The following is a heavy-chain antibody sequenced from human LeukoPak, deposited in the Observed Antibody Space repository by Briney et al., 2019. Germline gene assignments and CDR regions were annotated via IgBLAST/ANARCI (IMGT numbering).Heavy chain of an antibody. D-gene: IGHD4-11*01. CDR2: IWYDGSNK. Sequence: GGSLRLSCAASGFTFSSYGMHWVRQAPGKGLEWVAVIWYDGSNKYYADSVKGRFTISRDSSKNTLDLQMNSLRAEDTAVYYCVRVGYTNYGIDYWGQGTLVTVSS. J-gene: IGHJ4*02. V-gene: IGHV3-33*01. CDR1: GFTFSSYG. CDR3: VRVGYTNYGIDY.